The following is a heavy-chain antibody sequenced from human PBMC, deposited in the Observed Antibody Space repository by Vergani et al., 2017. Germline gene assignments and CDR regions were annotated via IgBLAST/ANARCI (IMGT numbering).Heavy chain of an antibody. CDR3: ASAYDYIWGSYHDAFDI. J-gene: IGHJ3*02. V-gene: IGHV1-58*02. CDR1: GFTFTSSA. D-gene: IGHD3-16*01. Sequence: QMQLVQSGPEVKKPGTSVKVSCKASGFTFTSSAMQWVRQARGQRLEWIGWIVVGSGNTNYAQKFQGRVTMTRDTSISTAYMELSRLRSDDTAVYYCASAYDYIWGSYHDAFDIWGQGTMVTVSS. CDR2: IVVGSGNT.